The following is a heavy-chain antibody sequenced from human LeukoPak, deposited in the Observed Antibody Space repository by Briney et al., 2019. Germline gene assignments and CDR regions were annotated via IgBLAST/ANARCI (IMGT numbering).Heavy chain of an antibody. CDR2: ISYDGSNK. Sequence: GGSLRLSCAASGFTFSSYGMHWVRQAPGKGLEWVAVISYDGSNKYYADSVKGRFTISRDNSKNTLYLQMNSLRAEDTAVYYCAGPQSYYDFWSGSDAFDIWGQGTMVTVSS. V-gene: IGHV3-30*03. CDR3: AGPQSYYDFWSGSDAFDI. CDR1: GFTFSSYG. D-gene: IGHD3-3*01. J-gene: IGHJ3*02.